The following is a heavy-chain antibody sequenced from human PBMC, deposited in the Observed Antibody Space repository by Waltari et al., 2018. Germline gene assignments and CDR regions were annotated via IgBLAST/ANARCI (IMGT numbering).Heavy chain of an antibody. Sequence: QLQLQESGPGLVKPSETLSLTCTVSGGSISSSSYYWCWIRQPPGKGLEWIGSIYYSGSTYYNPSLKSRVTISVDTSKNQFSLKLSSVTAADTAVYYCAITIAAAGTPHWGQGTLVTVSS. V-gene: IGHV4-39*01. CDR1: GGSISSSSYY. CDR3: AITIAAAGTPH. CDR2: IYYSGST. J-gene: IGHJ4*02. D-gene: IGHD6-13*01.